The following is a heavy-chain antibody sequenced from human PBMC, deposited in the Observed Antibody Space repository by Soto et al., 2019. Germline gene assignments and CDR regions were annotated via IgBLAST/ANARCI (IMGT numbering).Heavy chain of an antibody. J-gene: IGHJ3*02. CDR3: TTDSIGSTSYWGFWSGYYAFDI. V-gene: IGHV3-15*01. D-gene: IGHD3-3*01. CDR1: GFTFSNAW. Sequence: RLSCAASGFTFSNAWMSWVRQAPGKGLEWVGRIKSKTDGGTTDYAAPVKGRFTISRDDSKNTLYLQMNSLKTEDTAVYYCTTDSIGSTSYWGFWSGYYAFDIWGQGTMVTVSS. CDR2: IKSKTDGGTT.